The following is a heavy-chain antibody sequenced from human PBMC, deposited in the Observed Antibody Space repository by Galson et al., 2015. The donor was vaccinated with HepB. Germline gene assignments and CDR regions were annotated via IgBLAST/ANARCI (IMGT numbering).Heavy chain of an antibody. D-gene: IGHD3-22*01. Sequence: SLRLSCAASGFTFSSYAMHWVRQAPGKGLEWVAVISYDGSNKYYADSVKGRFTISRDNSKNTLYLQMNSLRAEDTAVYYCARDGALVVVIWVFDYWGQGTLVTVSS. CDR1: GFTFSSYA. V-gene: IGHV3-30-3*01. CDR3: ARDGALVVVIWVFDY. J-gene: IGHJ4*02. CDR2: ISYDGSNK.